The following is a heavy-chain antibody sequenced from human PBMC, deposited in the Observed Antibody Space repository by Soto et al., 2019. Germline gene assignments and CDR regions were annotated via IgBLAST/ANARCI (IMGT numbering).Heavy chain of an antibody. CDR2: ISYDGSNK. D-gene: IGHD1-26*01. CDR3: ARERREDYYGMDV. J-gene: IGHJ6*02. Sequence: GSLRLSCAASGFTFSSYAMHWVRQAPGKGLEWVAVISYDGSNKYYADSVKGRFTISRDNSKNTLYLQMNSLRAEDTAVYYCARERREDYYGMDVWGQGTTVTVSS. CDR1: GFTFSSYA. V-gene: IGHV3-30-3*01.